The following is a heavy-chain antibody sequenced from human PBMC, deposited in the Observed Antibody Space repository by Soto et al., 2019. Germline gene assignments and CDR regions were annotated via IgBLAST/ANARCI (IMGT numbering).Heavy chain of an antibody. CDR1: GFSLSTSGVG. V-gene: IGHV2-5*02. CDR3: AHNLVSGTSWFDP. Sequence: QITLKESGPTLVKPTQTLTLTCTFSGFSLSTSGVGVVWIRQPPGKALEWLGIIYWDDDKRYRPSLKSRHTITKDTSKNQVVLTMNTMDPVDKGTYYCAHNLVSGTSWFDPWGQGTLVTVSS. D-gene: IGHD6-19*01. J-gene: IGHJ5*02. CDR2: IYWDDDK.